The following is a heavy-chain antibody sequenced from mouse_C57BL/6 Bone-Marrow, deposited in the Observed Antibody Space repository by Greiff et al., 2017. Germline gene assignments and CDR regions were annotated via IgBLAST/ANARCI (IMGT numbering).Heavy chain of an antibody. CDR2: IDPENGDT. Sequence: DVKLVESGAELVRPGASVKLSCTASGFNIKDDYMHWVKQRPEQGLEWIGWIDPENGDTEYASKFQGKATITADTSSNTAYLQLSSLTSEDTAVYYCTTRYKNYWGQGTSVTVSS. D-gene: IGHD1-3*01. CDR3: TTRYKNY. V-gene: IGHV14-4*01. J-gene: IGHJ4*01. CDR1: GFNIKDDY.